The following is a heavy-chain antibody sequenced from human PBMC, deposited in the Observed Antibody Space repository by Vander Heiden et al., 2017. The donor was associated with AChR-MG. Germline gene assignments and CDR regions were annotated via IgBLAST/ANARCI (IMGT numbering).Heavy chain of an antibody. J-gene: IGHJ6*02. CDR1: GFSLSTSGMC. V-gene: IGHV2-70*15. D-gene: IGHD6-13*01. CDR3: ARIPMAAAAGTQIYYYYGMDV. CDR2: IDWDDDK. Sequence: QVTLRESGPALVKPTQTLTLTCTFSGFSLSTSGMCVSWIRQPPGKALEWLARIDWDDDKYYSTSLKTRLTISKDTSKNQVVLTMTNMDPVDTATYYCARIPMAAAAGTQIYYYYGMDVWGQGTTVTVSS.